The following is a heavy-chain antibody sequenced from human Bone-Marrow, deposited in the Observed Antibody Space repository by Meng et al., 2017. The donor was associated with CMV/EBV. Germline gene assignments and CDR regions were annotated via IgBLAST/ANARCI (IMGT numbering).Heavy chain of an antibody. CDR3: STKGQWLADY. D-gene: IGHD6-19*01. J-gene: IGHJ4*02. Sequence: GESLKISCAASGFTFNSYGMHWVRQAPGKGLEWVAFIRYDGSNKYYADSVKGRFTISRDNSKNTLYLQMNSLRAEDTAVYYCSTKGQWLADYWGQGTLVTVSS. V-gene: IGHV3-30*02. CDR2: IRYDGSNK. CDR1: GFTFNSYG.